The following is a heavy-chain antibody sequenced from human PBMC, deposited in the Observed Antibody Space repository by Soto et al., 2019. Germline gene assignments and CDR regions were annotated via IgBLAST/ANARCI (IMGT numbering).Heavy chain of an antibody. CDR1: GGTFSSYA. Sequence: SVKVSCKASGGTFSSYAISWVRQAPGQGLEWMGGIIPIFGTANYAQKFQGRVTITADESTSTAYMELSSLRSEDTAVYYCARENRVYYGSGSYSDYYGMDVWGQGTTVTVSS. CDR3: ARENRVYYGSGSYSDYYGMDV. V-gene: IGHV1-69*13. CDR2: IIPIFGTA. D-gene: IGHD3-10*01. J-gene: IGHJ6*02.